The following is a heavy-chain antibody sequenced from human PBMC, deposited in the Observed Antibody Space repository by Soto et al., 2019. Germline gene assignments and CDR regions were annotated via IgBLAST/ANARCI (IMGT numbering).Heavy chain of an antibody. Sequence: PSQTLSLTCAISGDSVSSSSAAWNWIRQSPSRGLEWLGRAYYKSKWYNDYALSVKSRITINPDTSKNQFSLQLNSVTPEDTAVDYCARVSGRSGYDWEAGFDPWGQGTLVTVSS. CDR2: AYYKSKWYN. V-gene: IGHV6-1*01. J-gene: IGHJ5*02. CDR3: ARVSGRSGYDWEAGFDP. D-gene: IGHD5-12*01. CDR1: GDSVSSSSAA.